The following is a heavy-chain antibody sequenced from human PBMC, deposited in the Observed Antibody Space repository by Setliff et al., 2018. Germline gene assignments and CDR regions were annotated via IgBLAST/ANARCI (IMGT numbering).Heavy chain of an antibody. CDR1: GGSISNYY. J-gene: IGHJ3*02. V-gene: IGHV4-4*07. Sequence: PSETLSLTCTVSGGSISNYYWSWIRQPAGKGLEWIGRIYTSGSTNCNPSLKSRVTMSVDMSKNQFSLKLSSVTAADTAVYYCARKGISALSGAFDMWGQGTMVTVSS. CDR3: ARKGISALSGAFDM. CDR2: IYTSGST. D-gene: IGHD1-26*01.